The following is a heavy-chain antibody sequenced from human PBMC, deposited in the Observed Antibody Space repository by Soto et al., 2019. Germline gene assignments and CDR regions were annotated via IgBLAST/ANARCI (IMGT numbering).Heavy chain of an antibody. D-gene: IGHD6-13*01. J-gene: IGHJ4*02. Sequence: GASLKISCQCSGYTFSNFWIAWVRQLPGKGLEYMGIIYPGDSETRYSPSFHGKVTISADRSIGTAYLQWSSLEASDSAFYFGARSPRSSPYFDYWGQGALVTVSS. CDR2: IYPGDSET. V-gene: IGHV5-51*01. CDR1: GYTFSNFW. CDR3: ARSPRSSPYFDY.